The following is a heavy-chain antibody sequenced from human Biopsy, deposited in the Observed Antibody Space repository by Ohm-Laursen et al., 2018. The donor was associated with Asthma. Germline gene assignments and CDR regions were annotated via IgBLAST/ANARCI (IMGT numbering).Heavy chain of an antibody. CDR2: IKKDGSEK. V-gene: IGHV3-7*01. CDR1: GFTFGDYW. Sequence: SLRLPCAASGFTFGDYWMSWVRQVPGKGLEWVANIKKDGSEKYYVDSVKGRFTISRDNAKNSLYLHMNSLRAEDTAVYYCAKDPRIYGDNVAGMDVWGQGTAVNVSS. D-gene: IGHD4-17*01. J-gene: IGHJ6*02. CDR3: AKDPRIYGDNVAGMDV.